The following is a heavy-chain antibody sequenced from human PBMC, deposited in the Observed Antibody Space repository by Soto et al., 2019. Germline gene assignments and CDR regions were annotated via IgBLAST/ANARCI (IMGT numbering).Heavy chain of an antibody. J-gene: IGHJ5*02. V-gene: IGHV3-23*01. CDR3: AKGGGWNWFDP. CDR2: ISGSGGST. Sequence: EVQLLDSGGGLVQPGGSLRLSCAASGFTFSSYDMNWVRQAPGKGLEWVSCISGSGGSTYYADSVKGRFTISRDNSKNTLYLQMNSLRAEDTAVYYCAKGGGWNWFDPWGQGTLVTVSS. CDR1: GFTFSSYD. D-gene: IGHD6-19*01.